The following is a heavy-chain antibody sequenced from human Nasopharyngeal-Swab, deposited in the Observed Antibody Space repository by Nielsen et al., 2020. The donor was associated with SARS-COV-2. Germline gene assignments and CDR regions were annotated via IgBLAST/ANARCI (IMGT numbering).Heavy chain of an antibody. Sequence: GESLKISCAASGFTFSSYWMSWVRQAPGKGLEWVANIKQDGSEKYYVESVKGRFTISRDNAKNSLYLQMNSLRAEDTAVYYCARDSRGYSYGYNYFDYWGQGTLVTVSS. CDR3: ARDSRGYSYGYNYFDY. D-gene: IGHD5-18*01. V-gene: IGHV3-7*03. CDR2: IKQDGSEK. CDR1: GFTFSSYW. J-gene: IGHJ4*02.